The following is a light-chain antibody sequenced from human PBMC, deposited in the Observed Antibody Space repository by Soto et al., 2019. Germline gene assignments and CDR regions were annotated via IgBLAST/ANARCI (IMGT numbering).Light chain of an antibody. J-gene: IGKJ2*01. CDR1: QTIITY. CDR3: HQTYSAPYT. Sequence: DIQMTQSPSSLSASVGDRVTITCRANQTIITYLNWCQQKPGKAPKVLIYATFTLQSGVPSRFSGSGSGTDFTLTISSLQPEDFATYYYHQTYSAPYTFGQGTKVDIK. V-gene: IGKV1-39*01. CDR2: ATF.